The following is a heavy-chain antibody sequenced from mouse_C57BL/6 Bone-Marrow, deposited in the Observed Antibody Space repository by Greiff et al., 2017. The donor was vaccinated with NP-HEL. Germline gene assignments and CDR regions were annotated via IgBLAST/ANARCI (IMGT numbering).Heavy chain of an antibody. V-gene: IGHV1-85*01. CDR1: GYTFTSYD. Sequence: VQLVESGPELVKPGASVKLSCKASGYTFTSYDINWVKQRPGQGLEWIGWIYPRVGSTKYNEKFKGKATLTVDPSSSTAYMGLHSLTSEDSAVYFCARSPYWGQGTLVTVSA. CDR2: IYPRVGST. J-gene: IGHJ3*01. CDR3: ARSPY.